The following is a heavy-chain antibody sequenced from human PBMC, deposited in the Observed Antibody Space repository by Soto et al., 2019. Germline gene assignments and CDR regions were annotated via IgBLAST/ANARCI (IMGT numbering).Heavy chain of an antibody. D-gene: IGHD6-19*01. CDR3: ARVTGSGWYFAY. CDR2: ISTYTGNT. J-gene: IGHJ4*02. Sequence: QVQLVQSGAEVKKPGASVKVSCKASGYTLSTYGIIWVRQAPGQGLEWMGWISTYTGNTNYAQMFQGRVTMTTDTSTSTAYMELRSLRSDDTAVYYCARVTGSGWYFAYWGQGNLVTVSS. CDR1: GYTLSTYG. V-gene: IGHV1-18*01.